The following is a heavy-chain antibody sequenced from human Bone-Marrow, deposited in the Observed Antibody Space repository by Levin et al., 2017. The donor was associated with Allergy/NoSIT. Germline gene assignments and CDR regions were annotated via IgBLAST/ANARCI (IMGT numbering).Heavy chain of an antibody. CDR3: AKDMVPIYSSSWYGGMDV. D-gene: IGHD6-13*01. J-gene: IGHJ6*02. CDR2: ISWDGGST. Sequence: PGGSLRLSCAASGFTFDDYAMHWVRQAPGKGLEWVSLISWDGGSTYYADSVKGRFTISRDNSKNSLYLQMNSLRDEDTALYYCAKDMVPIYSSSWYGGMDVWGLGTTVTVSS. CDR1: GFTFDDYA. V-gene: IGHV3-43D*04.